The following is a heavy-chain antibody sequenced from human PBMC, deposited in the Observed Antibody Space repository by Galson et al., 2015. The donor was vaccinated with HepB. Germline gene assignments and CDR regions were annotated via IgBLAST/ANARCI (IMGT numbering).Heavy chain of an antibody. CDR2: ISANGDRI. J-gene: IGHJ4*02. CDR1: GFTFHNFA. CDR3: VKKDSSGFDYARRFDH. V-gene: IGHV3-23*01. D-gene: IGHD3-22*01. Sequence: SLRLSCAASGFTFHNFAMSWVRQAPGMGLEWVSAISANGDRISYADYVTGRFTISRDNSKSTLYLQIDSLRADDTAVYYCVKKDSSGFDYARRFDHWGQGALVTVSS.